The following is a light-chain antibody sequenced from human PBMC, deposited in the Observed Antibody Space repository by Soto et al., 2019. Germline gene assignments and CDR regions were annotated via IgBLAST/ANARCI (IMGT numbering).Light chain of an antibody. Sequence: EIVLTQSPGTLSLSPGERATLSCRASQRVSSSYLAWYQQKPGQAPRLLIYAASTRATGIPDRFSGSGSGTHFTLTISRLEPEDFAVYFCQRYGSSPPFTFGQGTKVEI. J-gene: IGKJ2*01. CDR2: AAS. CDR3: QRYGSSPPFT. CDR1: QRVSSSY. V-gene: IGKV3-20*01.